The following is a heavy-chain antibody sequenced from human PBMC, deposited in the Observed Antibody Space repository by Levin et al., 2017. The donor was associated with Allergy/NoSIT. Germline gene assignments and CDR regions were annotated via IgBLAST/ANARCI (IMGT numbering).Heavy chain of an antibody. CDR2: IYWDDDE. D-gene: IGHD3-10*01. Sequence: KESGPTLVKPTQTLTLTCTFSGFSLSTSGVAVGWIRQPPGKALEWLALIYWDDDERYSPSLKSRLTITKDTSKNQVVLTMTNVDPVDTATYYCAHRSYHYDSGSFGFDYWGQGTLVTVSS. CDR1: GFSLSTSGVA. CDR3: AHRSYHYDSGSFGFDY. J-gene: IGHJ4*02. V-gene: IGHV2-5*02.